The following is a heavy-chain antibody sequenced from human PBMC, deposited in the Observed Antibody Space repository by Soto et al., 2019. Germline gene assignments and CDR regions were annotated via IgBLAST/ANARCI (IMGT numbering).Heavy chain of an antibody. J-gene: IGHJ4*02. Sequence: SETLSLTCAVYGGSFSGYYWSWIRQPPGKGLEWIGEINHSGSTNYNPSLKSRVAISVDTSKNQFSLKLSSVTAADTAVYYCARGRNDYIWGSYRYTGPSLPYWGQGTLVTVSS. CDR3: ARGRNDYIWGSYRYTGPSLPY. CDR2: INHSGST. CDR1: GGSFSGYY. V-gene: IGHV4-34*01. D-gene: IGHD3-16*02.